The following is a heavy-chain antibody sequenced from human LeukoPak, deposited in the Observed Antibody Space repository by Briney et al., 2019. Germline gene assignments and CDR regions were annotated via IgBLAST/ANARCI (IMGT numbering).Heavy chain of an antibody. CDR1: GFAVRNKC. CDR2: IQSDGSNK. Sequence: SGGSLRLSWSATGFAVRNKCMSWVRQPPGEGLDWVAVIQSDGSNKYYADSVTGRFPISRDNSKNTLYLQMNRRRAEDTAVYNCARDHHSTGLDYWGQGTLVTVSS. J-gene: IGHJ4*02. V-gene: IGHV3-33*08. D-gene: IGHD1-1*01. CDR3: ARDHHSTGLDY.